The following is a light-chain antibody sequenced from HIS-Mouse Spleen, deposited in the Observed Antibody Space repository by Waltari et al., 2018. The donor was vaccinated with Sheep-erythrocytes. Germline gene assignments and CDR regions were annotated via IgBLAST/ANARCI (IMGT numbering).Light chain of an antibody. CDR3: QAWDSSTAV. Sequence: SYELTQPPSVSVSPGQTASITCSGAKLGVKYACWYQQKPGQPPVLVIYQDSKRPSGIPGRFSGSNSGNTATLTISGTQAMDEADYYCQAWDSSTAVFGGGTKLTVL. V-gene: IGLV3-1*01. CDR1: KLGVKY. CDR2: QDS. J-gene: IGLJ2*01.